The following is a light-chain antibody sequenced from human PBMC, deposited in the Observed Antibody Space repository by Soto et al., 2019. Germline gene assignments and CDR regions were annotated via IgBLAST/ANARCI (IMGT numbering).Light chain of an antibody. CDR1: SSDIGGYNY. J-gene: IGLJ1*01. CDR2: DVS. V-gene: IGLV2-14*01. Sequence: QSALTQPASVSGSPGQSITISCTGTSSDIGGYNYVSWYQQHPGRAPKLMIYDVSNRPSGVSSRFSGSKSGNTASLTISRLQAEDEADYYCSSYTSSTTLYDFGTGTKVTVL. CDR3: SSYTSSTTLYD.